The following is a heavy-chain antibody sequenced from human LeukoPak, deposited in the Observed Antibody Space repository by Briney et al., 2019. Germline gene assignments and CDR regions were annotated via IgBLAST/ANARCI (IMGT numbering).Heavy chain of an antibody. D-gene: IGHD3-3*01. CDR2: ISGSGDRT. CDR3: AKKATAGGGVVIGNWFDP. V-gene: IGHV3-23*01. Sequence: GGSLRLSCAASGFTFSSYAMSWVRQAPGKGLEWVSAISGSGDRTYYADSVKGRFTISRDNSKNTLYLQMTSLRAEDAAVYYCAKKATAGGGVVIGNWFDPWGQGTLVTVSS. J-gene: IGHJ5*02. CDR1: GFTFSSYA.